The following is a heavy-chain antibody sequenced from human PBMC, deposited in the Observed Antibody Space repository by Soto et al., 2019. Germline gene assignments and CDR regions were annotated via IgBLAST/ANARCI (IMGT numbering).Heavy chain of an antibody. CDR3: AKGVSQPKEYYFDD. CDR2: ISYDGSNK. Sequence: GGSLRLSCAASGFTFSSYAMHWVRQAPGKGLEWVAVISYDGSNKYYADSVKGRFTISRDNSKNTLYLQMNSLRAEDTAVYYCAKGVSQPKEYYFDDWGQGTLVTVSS. J-gene: IGHJ4*02. D-gene: IGHD2-2*01. V-gene: IGHV3-30-3*01. CDR1: GFTFSSYA.